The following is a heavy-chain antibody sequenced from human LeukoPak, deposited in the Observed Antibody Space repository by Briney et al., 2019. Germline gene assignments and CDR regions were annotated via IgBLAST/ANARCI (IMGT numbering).Heavy chain of an antibody. J-gene: IGHJ5*02. CDR1: GFTFSSYW. V-gene: IGHV3-7*02. Sequence: GGSLRLSCAASGFTFSSYWMSWVRQAPGKGLEWVANIKQDGSEKYYVDSVKGRFTISRDNAKNSLYLQMNSLRAEDTAVYYCASQPYYYDSSGYHTGWFDPWGQGTLVTVSS. CDR2: IKQDGSEK. CDR3: ASQPYYYDSSGYHTGWFDP. D-gene: IGHD3-22*01.